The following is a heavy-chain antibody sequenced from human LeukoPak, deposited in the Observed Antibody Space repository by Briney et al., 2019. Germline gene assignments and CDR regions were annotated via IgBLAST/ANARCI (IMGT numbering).Heavy chain of an antibody. V-gene: IGHV3-72*01. D-gene: IGHD1-26*01. CDR1: GFTFSDHY. CDR3: ARVGIVGATGYFDN. Sequence: GGSLRLSCAASGFTFSDHYIDGVRQAPGKGLEWVGRIRNKANSYTTEYAASVKGRFIISRDDSKNSLYLRMNSLKTEDTAVYYCARVGIVGATGYFDNWGQGTLVTVSS. CDR2: IRNKANSYTT. J-gene: IGHJ4*02.